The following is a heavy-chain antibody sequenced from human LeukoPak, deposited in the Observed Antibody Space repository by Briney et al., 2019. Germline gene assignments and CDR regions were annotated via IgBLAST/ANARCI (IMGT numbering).Heavy chain of an antibody. J-gene: IGHJ4*02. D-gene: IGHD3-3*01. V-gene: IGHV4-59*01. Sequence: SETLSLTCTVSGGSISSYYWSWIRQPPGKGLEWIGYIYYSGSTNYNPSLKSRVTISVDTSKNQFSLKLSSVTAADTAVYYCAREAANGITFFTPHFDYWGQGTLVTVSS. CDR3: AREAANGITFFTPHFDY. CDR2: IYYSGST. CDR1: GGSISSYY.